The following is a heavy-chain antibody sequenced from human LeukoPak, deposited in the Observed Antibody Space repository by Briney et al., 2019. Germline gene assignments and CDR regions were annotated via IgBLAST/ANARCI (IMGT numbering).Heavy chain of an antibody. V-gene: IGHV4-38-2*02. J-gene: IGHJ4*02. CDR1: GYSISTGYY. CDR2: IFHSGTT. D-gene: IGHD6-13*01. CDR3: ARDYWEAAAGTFDY. Sequence: SETLSLTCTVSGYSISTGYYWGWIRPSPEKGLEWIGSIFHSGTTYYNPSLTSRVTLSVDTSKNQFSLKLSSVTAADTAVYYCARDYWEAAAGTFDYWGQGTLVTVSS.